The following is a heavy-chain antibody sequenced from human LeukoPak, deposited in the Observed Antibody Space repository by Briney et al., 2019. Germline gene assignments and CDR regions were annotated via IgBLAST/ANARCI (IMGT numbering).Heavy chain of an antibody. CDR2: IYYSGST. CDR3: ARNYDV. Sequence: SETLSLTCSVSGGXISGYYWNWIRQPPGKGLEWIGYIYYSGSTNYNPSLKSRVTISVDTSKNQFSLKLSSVTAADTAVYYCARNYDVWGQGTLVTVSS. CDR1: GGXISGYY. V-gene: IGHV4-59*08. J-gene: IGHJ4*02. D-gene: IGHD3-3*01.